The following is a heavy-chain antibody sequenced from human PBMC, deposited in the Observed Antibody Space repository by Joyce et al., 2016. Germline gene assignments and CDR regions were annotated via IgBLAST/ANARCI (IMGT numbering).Heavy chain of an antibody. CDR1: GFTLSSYD. CDR2: ISTTSSTI. V-gene: IGHV3-48*02. J-gene: IGHJ2*01. CDR3: ANLGNWYFDL. Sequence: EVQLVESGGGLVQPGGSLRLSCVASGFTLSSYDMNWVRQAPGKGLEWVSYISTTSSTIYYADSVKGRFTVSRENVKNSLYLQMNSLRDEDTAVYYCANLGNWYFDLWGRGTLVTVSS.